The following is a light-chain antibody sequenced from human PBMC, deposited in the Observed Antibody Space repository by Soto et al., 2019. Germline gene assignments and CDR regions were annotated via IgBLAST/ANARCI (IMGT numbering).Light chain of an antibody. CDR2: AAS. Sequence: AIRMTQSPSSLSASTGDRVTITCRASQGISSYLAWYQQKPGKAPKLLIYAASTLQSGVPSRFSGNGSETDFTLTISCLQSEDFATYYCQQYYSYPYTFGQGTKLEIK. V-gene: IGKV1-8*01. J-gene: IGKJ2*01. CDR3: QQYYSYPYT. CDR1: QGISSY.